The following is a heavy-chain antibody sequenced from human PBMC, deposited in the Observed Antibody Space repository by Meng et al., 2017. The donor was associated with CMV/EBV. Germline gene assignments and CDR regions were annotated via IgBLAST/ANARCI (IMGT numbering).Heavy chain of an antibody. V-gene: IGHV1-18*01. CDR2: ISAYNGNT. CDR3: ARDSEKITYYYDSSGYSYSY. D-gene: IGHD3-22*01. J-gene: IGHJ4*02. Sequence: ASVKVSCKASGYTFTSYGISWVRQAPGQGLEWMGWISAYNGNTNYAQKLQGRVTMTTDTSTSTAYMELRSLRSDGTAVYYCARDSEKITYYYDSSGYSYSYWGQGTLVTVSS. CDR1: GYTFTSYG.